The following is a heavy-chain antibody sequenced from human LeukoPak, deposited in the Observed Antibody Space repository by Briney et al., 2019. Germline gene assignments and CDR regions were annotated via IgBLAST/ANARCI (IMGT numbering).Heavy chain of an antibody. D-gene: IGHD5-24*01. V-gene: IGHV3-21*01. Sequence: AGGSLRLSCAASGFTFSSYSMNWVRQAPGKGLEWVSSISRSSNYKYYADSVKGRFTISRDNAKNSLYLQMNSLRAEDTAVYYCAGGFSKMATSPFDYWGQGTLVTVSS. J-gene: IGHJ4*02. CDR1: GFTFSSYS. CDR2: ISRSSNYK. CDR3: AGGFSKMATSPFDY.